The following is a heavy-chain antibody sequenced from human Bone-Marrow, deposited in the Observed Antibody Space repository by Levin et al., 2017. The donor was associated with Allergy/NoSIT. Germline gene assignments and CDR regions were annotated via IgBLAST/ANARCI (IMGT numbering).Heavy chain of an antibody. Sequence: PGGSLRLSCAASGFSVSDNFMTWVRQAPGKGLEWVSVLFSSGTTFYADSVMGRFTMSSDSSKNTVDLQMNDLTAGDTAVYYCAGGDSSTWPFDFWGQGALVTVS. V-gene: IGHV3-66*01. J-gene: IGHJ4*02. D-gene: IGHD3-3*01. CDR3: AGGDSSTWPFDF. CDR1: GFSVSDNF. CDR2: LFSSGTT.